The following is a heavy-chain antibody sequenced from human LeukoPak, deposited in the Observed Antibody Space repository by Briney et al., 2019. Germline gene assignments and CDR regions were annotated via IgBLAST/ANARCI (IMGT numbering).Heavy chain of an antibody. CDR1: GFTFRSYG. Sequence: GGSLRLSCAASGFTFRSYGMTWVRQAPGKGLEWVSAISGSGGSTYYAESVKGRCTISRDNSKKTLFLQMNSLRAEDTAVYYCAKGSNNYPDNFDYWGQGTLVTVSS. D-gene: IGHD1-1*01. CDR2: ISGSGGST. V-gene: IGHV3-23*01. CDR3: AKGSNNYPDNFDY. J-gene: IGHJ4*02.